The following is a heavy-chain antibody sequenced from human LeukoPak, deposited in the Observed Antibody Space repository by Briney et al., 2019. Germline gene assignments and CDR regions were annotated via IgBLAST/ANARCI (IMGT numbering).Heavy chain of an antibody. Sequence: GGSLRLSCAASGFTFSSYEMNWVRQAPGKGLEWVSYISSSASTRTYADSVKGRFTISRDNGKNSLYLEMNSLRAEDTAVYYCAREIVSSVAGNFDYRGQGTLVTVSS. CDR2: ISSSASTR. D-gene: IGHD6-19*01. CDR3: AREIVSSVAGNFDY. V-gene: IGHV3-48*03. CDR1: GFTFSSYE. J-gene: IGHJ4*02.